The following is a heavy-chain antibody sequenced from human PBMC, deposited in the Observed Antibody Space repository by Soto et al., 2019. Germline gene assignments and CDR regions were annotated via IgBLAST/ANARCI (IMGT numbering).Heavy chain of an antibody. CDR2: IYHYGGT. V-gene: IGHV4-4*02. D-gene: IGHD3-10*01. Sequence: QVQLQESGPGLVEPSGTLSLTCGVSGGSISTHNWWSWVRQSPGRGLEWIGEIYHYGGTNYNPSLKSRVTISVDKSQNQFSLELTSVTAADTAVYYCAREKGAGTYMGFGYWGQGTLVTVSS. J-gene: IGHJ4*02. CDR1: GGSISTHNW. CDR3: AREKGAGTYMGFGY.